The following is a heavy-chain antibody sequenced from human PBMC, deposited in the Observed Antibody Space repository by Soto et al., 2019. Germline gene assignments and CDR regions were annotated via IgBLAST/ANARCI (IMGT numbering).Heavy chain of an antibody. CDR2: IRSNGGST. CDR3: VKDHSSSWENCFDP. D-gene: IGHD6-13*01. V-gene: IGHV3-64D*06. Sequence: GGSMRLSCSASGFTFSSYAMHWVRQAQGKGLEYVSAIRSNGGSTYYADSVKGRFTISRDNSKNTPYLQMSSLRAEDTAVYYCVKDHSSSWENCFDPWRQGTLVAVAS. CDR1: GFTFSSYA. J-gene: IGHJ5*02.